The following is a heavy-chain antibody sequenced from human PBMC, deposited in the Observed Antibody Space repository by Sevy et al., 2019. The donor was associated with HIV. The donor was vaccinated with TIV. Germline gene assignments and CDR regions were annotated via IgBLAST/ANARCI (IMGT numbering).Heavy chain of an antibody. CDR1: GFTFSNAW. Sequence: GGSLRLSCAASGFTFSNAWMSWVRQAPGKGLEWVGRIKSKTDGGTTDYAAPVKGRFTISRDDSKNTLYLQMNSLKTEDTAVYYCTTVLYWAGVRWFDPWGQGTLVTVSS. CDR3: TTVLYWAGVRWFDP. V-gene: IGHV3-15*01. D-gene: IGHD2-8*02. CDR2: IKSKTDGGTT. J-gene: IGHJ5*02.